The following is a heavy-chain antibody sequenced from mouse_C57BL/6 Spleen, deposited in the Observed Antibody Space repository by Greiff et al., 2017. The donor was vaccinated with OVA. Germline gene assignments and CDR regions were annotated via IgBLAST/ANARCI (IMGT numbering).Heavy chain of an antibody. V-gene: IGHV1-72*01. CDR1: GYTFTSYW. D-gene: IGHD1-1*01. Sequence: QVQLQQPGAELVKPGASVKLSCKASGYTFTSYWMHWVKQRPGRGLEWIGRIDPNSGGTKYNEKFKSKATLPVDKPSSPAYMQLSGLTSEDSAVEECARSITTVVATPAVDYWGQGTSVTVSS. J-gene: IGHJ4*01. CDR3: ARSITTVVATPAVDY. CDR2: IDPNSGGT.